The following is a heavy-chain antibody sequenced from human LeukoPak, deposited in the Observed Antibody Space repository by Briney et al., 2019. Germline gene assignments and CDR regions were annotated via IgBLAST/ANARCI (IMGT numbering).Heavy chain of an antibody. Sequence: GGSLRLSCAASGFTFDDYAMTWVRQAPGKGLEWVSAISNSGGGTYYADSVKGRFTISRDNSKNTLYLQMNSLRAEDTAVYFCAKEFGSGYFDYWGQGTLVTVSS. CDR1: GFTFDDYA. CDR2: ISNSGGGT. D-gene: IGHD2-15*01. CDR3: AKEFGSGYFDY. V-gene: IGHV3-23*01. J-gene: IGHJ4*02.